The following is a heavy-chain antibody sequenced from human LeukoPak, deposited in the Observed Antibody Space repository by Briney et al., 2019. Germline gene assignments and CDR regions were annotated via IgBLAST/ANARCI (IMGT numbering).Heavy chain of an antibody. V-gene: IGHV3-7*04. CDR2: IKQDGSEK. CDR3: ARGRQVYYDSSGCNY. D-gene: IGHD3-22*01. CDR1: GGSFSGYF. J-gene: IGHJ4*02. Sequence: ETLSLTCAVYGGSFSGYFWSWVRQAPGKGLEWVANIKQDGSEKYYVDSVKGRFTISRDNAKNSLYLQMNSLRAEDTAVYYCARGRQVYYDSSGCNYWGQGTLVTVSS.